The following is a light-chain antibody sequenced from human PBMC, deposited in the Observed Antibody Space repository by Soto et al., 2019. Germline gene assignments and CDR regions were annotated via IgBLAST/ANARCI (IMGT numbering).Light chain of an antibody. CDR1: SSDVGGYNY. V-gene: IGLV2-14*01. J-gene: IGLJ3*02. CDR2: DVS. CDR3: SSYTSSSTLV. Sequence: QSALTQPASVSGSPGQSIAISCTGTSSDVGGYNYVSWYQQHPGKTPNLMIYDVSNRPSGVSNRFSGSKSGNTASLTISGLQAEDAADYYCSSYTSSSTLVFGGGTQLTVL.